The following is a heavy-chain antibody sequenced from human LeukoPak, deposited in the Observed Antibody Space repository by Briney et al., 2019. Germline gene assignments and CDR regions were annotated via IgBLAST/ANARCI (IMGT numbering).Heavy chain of an antibody. J-gene: IGHJ4*02. D-gene: IGHD1-26*01. V-gene: IGHV4-38-2*02. CDR3: ARERYSGSYYY. Sequence: PSETLSLTCTVSGGSISSYYWSWIRQPPGKGLEWIGSIYHSGSTYYDPSLKSRVTISVDTSKNQFSLKLSSVTAADTAVYYCARERYSGSYYYWGQGTLVTVSS. CDR2: IYHSGST. CDR1: GGSISSYY.